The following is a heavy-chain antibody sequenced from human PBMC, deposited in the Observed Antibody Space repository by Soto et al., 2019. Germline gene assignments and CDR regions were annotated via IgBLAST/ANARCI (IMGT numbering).Heavy chain of an antibody. CDR2: IYYSGSA. Sequence: SETQSHTCTVSGGSINTYYWTWLRQSPGKGLEWIGYIYYSGSATYNPSLKSRVTFSVDTSKNQFSLQLSSVTGADTAVYYCARQGFDVLTGHYGFDIWGQGTMVT. V-gene: IGHV4-59*08. D-gene: IGHD3-9*01. J-gene: IGHJ3*02. CDR3: ARQGFDVLTGHYGFDI. CDR1: GGSINTYY.